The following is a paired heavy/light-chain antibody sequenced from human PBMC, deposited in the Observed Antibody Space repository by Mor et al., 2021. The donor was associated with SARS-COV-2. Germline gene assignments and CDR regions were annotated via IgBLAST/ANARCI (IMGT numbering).Heavy chain of an antibody. CDR2: IMYDGRSK. D-gene: IGHD1-26*01. J-gene: IGHJ3*01. CDR3: AREGSYWDF. Sequence: QVQLVESGGGVVQPGRSLRLSCAASGFTLSSYVMHWVRQAPGKGLEWVAVIMYDGRSKYYGDSVKGRFTVSRDNSKNTLYLEVNSLRVEDTAVYYCAREGSYWDFWGQGTMVTVSS. CDR1: GFTLSSYV. V-gene: IGHV3-33*01.
Light chain of an antibody. J-gene: IGKJ1*01. CDR1: QSLLHFNGYNY. V-gene: IGKV2-28*01. Sequence: DIVMTQSPLSLPVTPGEPASISCRSSQSLLHFNGYNYLNWFLQKPGQSPQLLIYLGSNRASGVPDRFSGSGSGTDFTLKISRVEAEDVGVYYCMQVLQTPPWTFGQGTKVEIK. CDR2: LGS. CDR3: MQVLQTPPWT.